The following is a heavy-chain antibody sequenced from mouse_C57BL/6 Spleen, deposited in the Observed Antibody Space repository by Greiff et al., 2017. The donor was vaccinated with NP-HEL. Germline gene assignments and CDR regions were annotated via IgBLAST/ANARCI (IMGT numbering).Heavy chain of an antibody. V-gene: IGHV1-82*01. CDR3: ARSAPYPWYFDV. D-gene: IGHD1-2*01. CDR1: GYAFSSSW. Sequence: QVQLQQSGPELVKPGASVKISCKASGYAFSSSWMNWVKPRPGKGLEWIGRIYPGDGDTNYNGKFKGKATLTADKSSSTAYMQLSSLTSEDSAVYVCARSAPYPWYFDVWGTGTTVTVSS. CDR2: IYPGDGDT. J-gene: IGHJ1*03.